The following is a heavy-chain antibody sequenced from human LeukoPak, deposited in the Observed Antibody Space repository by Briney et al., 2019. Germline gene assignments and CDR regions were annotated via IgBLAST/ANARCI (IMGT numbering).Heavy chain of an antibody. D-gene: IGHD6-13*01. CDR3: ARGKVGQQLYWFDP. Sequence: PSETLSLTCAVYGGSFSGYYWSWIRQPPGKGLEWIGEINHSGSTNYNPSLKSRVTISVDTSKNQFSLKLSSVTAADTAVYYCARGKVGQQLYWFDPWGQGTLVTVSS. CDR1: GGSFSGYY. J-gene: IGHJ5*02. V-gene: IGHV4-34*01. CDR2: INHSGST.